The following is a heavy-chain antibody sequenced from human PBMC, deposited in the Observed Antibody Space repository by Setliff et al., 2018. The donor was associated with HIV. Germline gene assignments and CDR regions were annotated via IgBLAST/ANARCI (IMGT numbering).Heavy chain of an antibody. CDR3: TTDAKTGVATGY. D-gene: IGHD2-21*01. Sequence: PGGSLRLSCAASGFSFSSYSMNWVRQAPGKGLEWVGRIKRKTDGGTTEYAALAQGRFTISKDDSENTLYLQMNSLKTEDTAVYYCTTDAKTGVATGYWGQGTLVTVSS. J-gene: IGHJ4*02. CDR2: IKRKTDGGTT. CDR1: GFSFSSYS. V-gene: IGHV3-15*01.